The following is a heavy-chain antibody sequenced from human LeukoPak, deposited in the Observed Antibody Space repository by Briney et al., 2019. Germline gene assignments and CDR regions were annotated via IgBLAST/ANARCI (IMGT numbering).Heavy chain of an antibody. J-gene: IGHJ4*02. CDR3: ARDPAYSSSWYSDY. Sequence: GGSLRLSCAASGFTFSSFWMSWVRQAPGKGLEWVASIKQDGTEKYYVDSVKGRFSISRDNAKNSLFLQMSSLRAEDTAVYYCARDPAYSSSWYSDYWGQGTLVTVSS. CDR2: IKQDGTEK. V-gene: IGHV3-7*01. CDR1: GFTFSSFW. D-gene: IGHD6-13*01.